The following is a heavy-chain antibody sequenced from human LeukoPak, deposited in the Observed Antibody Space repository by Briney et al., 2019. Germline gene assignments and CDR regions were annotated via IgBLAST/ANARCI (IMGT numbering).Heavy chain of an antibody. CDR2: INPNSGGT. V-gene: IGHV1-2*02. CDR3: ARDLKPYYDFWSGSSGMDV. CDR1: GYTFTGYY. J-gene: IGHJ6*02. D-gene: IGHD3-3*01. Sequence: GASVKVSCKASGYTFTGYYMHWVRQAPGQGLEWMGWINPNSGGTNYAQKFQGRVTMTRDTSISTAYMELSRLRSDDTAVYYCARDLKPYYDFWSGSSGMDVWGQGTTVTVSS.